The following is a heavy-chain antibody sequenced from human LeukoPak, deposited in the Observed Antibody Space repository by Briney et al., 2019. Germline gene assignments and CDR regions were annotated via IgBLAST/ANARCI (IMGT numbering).Heavy chain of an antibody. J-gene: IGHJ6*03. Sequence: PGGPRRLSCAASGFTLSSYEMNWVRQAPGKGLGWVSYISSSGSTICYAASVKGRFTSSRDNAKNSLYLQMNSLRAEDTAVYYCAEPGITMIGGVWGKRTTVTISS. V-gene: IGHV3-48*03. CDR1: GFTLSSYE. D-gene: IGHD3-10*02. CDR3: AEPGITMIGGV. CDR2: ISSSGSTI.